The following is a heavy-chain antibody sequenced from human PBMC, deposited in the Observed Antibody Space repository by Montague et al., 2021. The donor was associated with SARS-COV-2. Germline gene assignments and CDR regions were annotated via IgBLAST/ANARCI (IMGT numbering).Heavy chain of an antibody. Sequence: SETLSLTCTVSGGSICSSSYYWGWIRQPTGMGLEWIGSIYYSESTYYYLSLKSRVTISVDTTKNQFNLKLSSVTAAATAVYYCARRLNYSGSGNYPNWGQGTLVTVSS. J-gene: IGHJ4*02. V-gene: IGHV4-39*01. D-gene: IGHD3-10*01. CDR2: IYYSEST. CDR3: ARRLNYSGSGNYPN. CDR1: GGSICSSSYY.